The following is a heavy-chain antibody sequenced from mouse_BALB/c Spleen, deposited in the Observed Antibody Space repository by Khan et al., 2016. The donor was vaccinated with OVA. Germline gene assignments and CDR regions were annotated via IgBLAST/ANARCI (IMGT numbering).Heavy chain of an antibody. Sequence: EVELVESGGGLVKPGGSLKLSCAASGFTFSNYAMSWVRQTPEKRLEWVASISSGGSTYYPDSVKGRFTISRDNDRNILYLQMSSMRSEDTAMYCCARDYWFTYWGQGTLVTVSA. J-gene: IGHJ3*01. CDR2: ISSGGST. V-gene: IGHV5-6-5*01. CDR1: GFTFSNYA. CDR3: ARDYWFTY.